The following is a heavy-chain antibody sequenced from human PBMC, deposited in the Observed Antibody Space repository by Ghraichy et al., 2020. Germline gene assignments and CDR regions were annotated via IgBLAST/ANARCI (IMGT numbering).Heavy chain of an antibody. CDR3: AAAPYYDYWSGYWTGWFDP. V-gene: IGHV1-58*01. CDR1: GFTFTSSA. CDR2: IVVGSGNT. D-gene: IGHD3-3*01. Sequence: SVKVSCKASGFTFTSSAVQWVRPARGQRLEWIGWIVVGSGNTNYAQKFQERVTITRDMSTSTAYMELSSLRSEDTAVYYCAAAPYYDYWSGYWTGWFDPWGQGTLVTVSS. J-gene: IGHJ5*02.